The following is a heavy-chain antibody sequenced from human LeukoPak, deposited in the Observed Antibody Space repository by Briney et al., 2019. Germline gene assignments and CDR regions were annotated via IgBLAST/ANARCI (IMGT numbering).Heavy chain of an antibody. J-gene: IGHJ6*03. CDR1: GYILTELS. CDR3: VIMSHTVVPTARIYYYMDI. D-gene: IGHD1-1*01. V-gene: IGHV1-24*01. Sequence: GAPVKVSCRVSGYILTELSIHWVRQAPGKGLEWMGSFDPENAKTMSAQTFQGRVTMTEDTSTDTAYMELRSLRSDDTAIYYCVIMSHTVVPTARIYYYMDIWGTGTTVIVSS. CDR2: FDPENAKT.